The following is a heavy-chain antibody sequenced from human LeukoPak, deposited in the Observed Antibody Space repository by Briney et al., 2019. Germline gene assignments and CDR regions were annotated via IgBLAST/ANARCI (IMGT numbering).Heavy chain of an antibody. CDR1: GFTFSSYW. D-gene: IGHD3-22*01. J-gene: IGHJ3*02. CDR3: ARDGYYYDSSGYYYVTRAFDI. Sequence: GGSLRLSCAASGFTFSSYWMHWVRQAPGKGLVWVSLINNDGSITVYADSVKGRFTISRDNAKNTLYLQMNSLRAEDTAVYYCARDGYYYDSSGYYYVTRAFDIWGQGTMVTVSS. V-gene: IGHV3-74*03. CDR2: INNDGSIT.